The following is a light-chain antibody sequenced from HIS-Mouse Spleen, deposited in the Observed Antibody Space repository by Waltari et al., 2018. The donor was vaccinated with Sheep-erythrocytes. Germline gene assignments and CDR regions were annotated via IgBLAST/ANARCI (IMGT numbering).Light chain of an antibody. V-gene: IGLV2-11*01. CDR3: SSYAGSNNWV. Sequence: QSALTQPRSVSGSPGQSVTISCTGTSSDVGGYNYVSWYQQHPGKAPKLLIYDVSKRPSRVPDRVSGAKSGNTASLTISGLQAEDEADYYCSSYAGSNNWVFGGGTKLTVL. CDR1: SSDVGGYNY. CDR2: DVS. J-gene: IGLJ3*02.